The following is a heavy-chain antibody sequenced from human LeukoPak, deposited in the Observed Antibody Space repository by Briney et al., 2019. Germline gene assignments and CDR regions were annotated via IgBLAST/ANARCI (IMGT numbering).Heavy chain of an antibody. CDR3: AREPLYGSGSYYKDY. J-gene: IGHJ4*02. D-gene: IGHD3-10*01. CDR1: GYTFTSYD. V-gene: IGHV1-8*01. Sequence: ASVTVSCKASGYTFTSYDINWVRQATGQGLEWMGWMNTNSGNTCYAHKFQARVTMTSPTSISTAYMELSSLRSEDTAVYYCAREPLYGSGSYYKDYWGQGTLVTVSS. CDR2: MNTNSGNT.